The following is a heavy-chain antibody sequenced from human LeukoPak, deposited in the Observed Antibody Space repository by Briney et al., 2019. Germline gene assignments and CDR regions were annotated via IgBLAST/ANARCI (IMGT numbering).Heavy chain of an antibody. Sequence: SVKVSCKASGGTFSSYAISWVRQAPGQGLEWMGGIIPIFGTANYAQKFQGGVTITADESTSTAYMELSSLRSEDTAVYYCARGHYDFWKEGFDPWGQGTLVTVSS. J-gene: IGHJ5*02. CDR2: IIPIFGTA. CDR3: ARGHYDFWKEGFDP. V-gene: IGHV1-69*01. CDR1: GGTFSSYA. D-gene: IGHD3-3*01.